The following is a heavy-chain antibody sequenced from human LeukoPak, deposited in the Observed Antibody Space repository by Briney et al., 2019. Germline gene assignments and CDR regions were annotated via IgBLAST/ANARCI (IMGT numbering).Heavy chain of an antibody. CDR3: ARENGEIDY. Sequence: GGSLRLSCEASGFTFSDYYMTWIRQAPGKGLEWVSSITSSSSYIYYADSVKGRFTISRDNAKNSLYLQMNSLRAEDTALYYCARENGEIDYWGQGTLVTVSS. D-gene: IGHD2-8*01. CDR2: ITSSSSYI. CDR1: GFTFSDYY. J-gene: IGHJ4*02. V-gene: IGHV3-11*06.